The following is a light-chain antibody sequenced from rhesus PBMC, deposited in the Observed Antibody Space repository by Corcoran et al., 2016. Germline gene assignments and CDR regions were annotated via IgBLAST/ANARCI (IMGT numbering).Light chain of an antibody. CDR2: AAS. J-gene: IGKJ1*01. CDR1: QNIYSH. Sequence: DIQMTQSPSALSASVGDRVTISCRASQNIYSHLAWYQQKPGKAPKLLIYAASTLQSGIPSRFSGRKSGTDFTLTISSLQPEDSAAYYCQHDYNNPRTFGQGTKVEVK. V-gene: IGKV1-44*03. CDR3: QHDYNNPRT.